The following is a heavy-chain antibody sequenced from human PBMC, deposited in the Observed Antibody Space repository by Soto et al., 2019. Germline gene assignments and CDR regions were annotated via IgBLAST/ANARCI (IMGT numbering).Heavy chain of an antibody. Sequence: GGSLRLSCAASGVTFSSYSMNWVRQAPGKGLEWVSSISSSSSYIYYADSVKGRFTISRDNAKNSLYLQMNSLRAEDTAVYYCARDFYNWNDDWFDPWGQGTLVTVSS. CDR3: ARDFYNWNDDWFDP. J-gene: IGHJ5*02. CDR1: GVTFSSYS. CDR2: ISSSSSYI. D-gene: IGHD1-1*01. V-gene: IGHV3-21*01.